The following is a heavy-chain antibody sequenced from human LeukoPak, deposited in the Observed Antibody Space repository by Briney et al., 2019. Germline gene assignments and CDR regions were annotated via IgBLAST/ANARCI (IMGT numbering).Heavy chain of an antibody. CDR1: GGSISSSTYY. Sequence: SETLSLTCTLFGGSISSSTYYWGWIRQPPGKGLEWIGSISYSGSSYYNPSLKSRVTISVDTSKNQFSLKVSSVTAADTAVYYCARLFYDFWSGHYYYYMDVWGKGTTVTVSS. J-gene: IGHJ6*03. CDR2: ISYSGSS. D-gene: IGHD3-3*01. CDR3: ARLFYDFWSGHYYYYMDV. V-gene: IGHV4-39*01.